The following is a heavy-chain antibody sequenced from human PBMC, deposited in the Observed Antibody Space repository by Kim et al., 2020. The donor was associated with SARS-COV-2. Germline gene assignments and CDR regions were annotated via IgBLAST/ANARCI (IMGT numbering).Heavy chain of an antibody. CDR2: IDPSDSYT. V-gene: IGHV5-10-1*01. Sequence: GESLKISCKGSGYSFTSYWISWVRQMPGKGLEWMGRIDPSDSYTNYSPSFQGHVTISVDKSISTAYLQWSSLKASDTAMYYCARGSYEVNWFDPWGQGTLVTVSS. CDR3: ARGSYEVNWFDP. D-gene: IGHD5-12*01. CDR1: GYSFTSYW. J-gene: IGHJ5*02.